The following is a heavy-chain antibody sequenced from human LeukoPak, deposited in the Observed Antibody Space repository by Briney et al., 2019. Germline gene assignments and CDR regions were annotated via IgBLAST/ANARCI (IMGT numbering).Heavy chain of an antibody. CDR2: ISSISTTI. Sequence: GGSLRLSCAASGFTFSNYSMNWVRQAPGKGLEWVSYISSISTTIYYADSVKGRFTISRDNAKNSLYLQMSSLRAEDTAVYYCAELGITMIGGVWGKGTTVTISS. V-gene: IGHV3-48*01. CDR3: AELGITMIGGV. J-gene: IGHJ6*04. CDR1: GFTFSNYS. D-gene: IGHD3-10*02.